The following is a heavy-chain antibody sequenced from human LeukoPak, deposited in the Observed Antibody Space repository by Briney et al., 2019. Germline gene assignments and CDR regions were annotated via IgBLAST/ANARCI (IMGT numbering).Heavy chain of an antibody. V-gene: IGHV1-18*01. D-gene: IGHD6-19*01. CDR1: GGTFSSYA. CDR3: AREYSSGWYNWFDP. J-gene: IGHJ5*02. CDR2: ISAYNGNT. Sequence: ASVKVSCKASGGTFSSYAISWVRQAPGQGLEWMGWISAYNGNTNYAQKLQGRVTMTTDTSTSTAYMELRSLRSDDTAVYYCAREYSSGWYNWFDPWGQGTLVTVSS.